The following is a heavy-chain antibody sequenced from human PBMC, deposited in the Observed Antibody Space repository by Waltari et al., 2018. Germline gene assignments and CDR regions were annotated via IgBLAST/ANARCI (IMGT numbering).Heavy chain of an antibody. V-gene: IGHV5-51*01. J-gene: IGHJ4*02. D-gene: IGHD3-10*01. CDR3: ARHRPEGSGSYGFDF. Sequence: EVQLVQSGAEVNKPGESLKISCKGSGYSFSGSWIGWVRQMPGKGLQWMGIIYPGDSNTRYSPSFQGRVTISVDKSISTAYLQWSSLQASDTAMYYCARHRPEGSGSYGFDFWGQGSLVTVSS. CDR1: GYSFSGSW. CDR2: IYPGDSNT.